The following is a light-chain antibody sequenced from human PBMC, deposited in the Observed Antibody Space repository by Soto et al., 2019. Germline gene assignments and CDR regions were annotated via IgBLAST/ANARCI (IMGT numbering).Light chain of an antibody. Sequence: QYALTQPASVSGSPGQSITISCTGTSTDVGGYDYVSWYQQHPGKAPKLMVYEVTNRPSGVSNRFSGSKSGNTASLTISGLQAEDEADYYCTSYTPTTTVVVFGGGTQLTVL. CDR1: STDVGGYDY. J-gene: IGLJ2*01. V-gene: IGLV2-14*01. CDR3: TSYTPTTTVVV. CDR2: EVT.